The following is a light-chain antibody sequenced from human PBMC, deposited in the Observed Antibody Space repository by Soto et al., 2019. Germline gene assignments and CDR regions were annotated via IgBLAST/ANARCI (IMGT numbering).Light chain of an antibody. J-gene: IGKJ4*01. V-gene: IGKV1-5*01. Sequence: DIQMTQSPSTLSASVGDRVTITCRASQTINTWLAWYQQKPGKAPQVLIYRASSLESGVPPRFSGSGSGTEFTLTINSLQPDDFATYYCQQYKSYPLTFGGGTKVDI. CDR3: QQYKSYPLT. CDR1: QTINTW. CDR2: RAS.